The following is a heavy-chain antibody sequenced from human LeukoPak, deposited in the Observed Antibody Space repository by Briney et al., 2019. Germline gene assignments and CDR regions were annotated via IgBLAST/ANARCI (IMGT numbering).Heavy chain of an antibody. J-gene: IGHJ6*02. CDR1: GFTFSSYG. V-gene: IGHV3-33*01. Sequence: PGGSLRLSCAASGFTFSSYGMHWVRQAPGKGLEWVAVIWYDGSNKYYADSVKGRFTISRDNSKNTLYLQMNSLRAEDTAVYYCARDKGGSSSMYYYYGMDVWGQGTTVTVSS. CDR2: IWYDGSNK. CDR3: ARDKGGSSSMYYYYGMDV. D-gene: IGHD6-6*01.